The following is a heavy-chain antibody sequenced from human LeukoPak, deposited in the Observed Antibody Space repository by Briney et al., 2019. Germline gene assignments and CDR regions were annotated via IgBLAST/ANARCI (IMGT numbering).Heavy chain of an antibody. J-gene: IGHJ4*02. CDR3: ARGGLPAALYYFDN. CDR1: GFTVNANP. CDR2: IFGGGSI. V-gene: IGHV3-66*01. Sequence: GGSLRLSCEASGFTVNANPMNWVRQAPGKGLEWVSVIFGGGSIYYPDSVKGRFIISRDNSKNTVYLQVSSLRTEDTAVYYCARGGLPAALYYFDNWDQGTLVTVSS. D-gene: IGHD6-25*01.